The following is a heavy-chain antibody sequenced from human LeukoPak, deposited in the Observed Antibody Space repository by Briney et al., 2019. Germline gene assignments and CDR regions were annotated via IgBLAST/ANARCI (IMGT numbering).Heavy chain of an antibody. CDR3: ATDSMDRGIPTLRFDP. V-gene: IGHV3-30-3*01. J-gene: IGHJ5*02. Sequence: GRSLRLSCAASGFTFSSYAMHWVRQPPGKGLEWVAVISYDGSNKYYVDSVKGRITISRDNSKNTLYLQMNSLRPEVSAVYFCATDSMDRGIPTLRFDPWGQGTLVTVSS. D-gene: IGHD3-10*01. CDR1: GFTFSSYA. CDR2: ISYDGSNK.